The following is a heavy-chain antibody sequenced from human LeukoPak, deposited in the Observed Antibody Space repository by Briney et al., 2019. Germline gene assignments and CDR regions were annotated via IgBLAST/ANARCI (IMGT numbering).Heavy chain of an antibody. CDR3: AAVCSGGSCYSNWFDP. D-gene: IGHD2-15*01. CDR2: IVVGSGNT. J-gene: IGHJ5*02. Sequence: SVKVSCKASGFTFTSSAMQWVRQARGQRPEWIGWIVVGSGNTNYAQKFQERVTITRDMSTSTAYMELSSLRSEDTAVYYCAAVCSGGSCYSNWFDPWGQGTLVTVSS. V-gene: IGHV1-58*02. CDR1: GFTFTSSA.